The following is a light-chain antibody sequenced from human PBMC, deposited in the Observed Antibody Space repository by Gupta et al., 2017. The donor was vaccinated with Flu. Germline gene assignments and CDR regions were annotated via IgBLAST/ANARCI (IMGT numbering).Light chain of an antibody. CDR3: QSYDTGLSANV. CDR2: GST. Sequence: QSVLTQPTSVSGAPGQRVTITSTWSNSNIGAHYDVHWYQQLPGTAPKLLIYGSTNRPSGVPERLSGSKSGTSASLAITGLQAEDEADYYCQSYDTGLSANVFGGWTKVTVL. CDR1: NSNIGAHYD. J-gene: IGLJ2*01. V-gene: IGLV1-40*01.